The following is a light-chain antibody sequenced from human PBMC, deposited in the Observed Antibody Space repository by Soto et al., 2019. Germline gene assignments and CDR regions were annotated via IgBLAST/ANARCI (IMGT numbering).Light chain of an antibody. CDR2: NNN. CDR3: ASWDDSLSAWV. CDR1: SSNIGSNF. Sequence: QPVLTQPPSASGTPGQRVTISCSGNSSNIGSNFVHWYQQLPGAAPKLLLYNNNERPSGVPGRFSGSRSGTSASLAISGLRSEDEADFFCASWDDSLSAWVFGGGTQLTVL. J-gene: IGLJ3*02. V-gene: IGLV1-47*01.